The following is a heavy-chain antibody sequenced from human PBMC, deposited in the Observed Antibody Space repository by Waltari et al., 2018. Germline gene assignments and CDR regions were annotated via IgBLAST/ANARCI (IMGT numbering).Heavy chain of an antibody. CDR2: INPNSGGT. J-gene: IGHJ3*02. D-gene: IGHD2-15*01. CDR1: GYTFNGYY. CDR3: ARDFDSIAAFDI. V-gene: IGHV1-2*06. Sequence: QVQLVQSGAEVKKPGASVKVSCKASGYTFNGYYMHWVRQAPGQGLEWMGRINPNSGGTNYAQKFQGRVTMTRDTSISTAYMELSRLISDDTAVYYCARDFDSIAAFDIWGQGTMVTVSS.